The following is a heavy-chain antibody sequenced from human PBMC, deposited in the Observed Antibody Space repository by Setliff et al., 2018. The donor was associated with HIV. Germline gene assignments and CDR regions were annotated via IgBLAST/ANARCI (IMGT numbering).Heavy chain of an antibody. J-gene: IGHJ4*02. CDR2: IYTDDSNT. D-gene: IGHD3-10*01. V-gene: IGHV3-23*03. CDR3: ARARGDFLGNYFDY. CDR1: GFTFSSFA. Sequence: GSLRLSCAASGFTFSSFAMTWVRQAPGKGLEWVSIIYTDDSNTYYAESVKGRFTISRDNSKNTLYLQMNSLRAEDTAVYYCARARGDFLGNYFDYWGQGTLVTVSS.